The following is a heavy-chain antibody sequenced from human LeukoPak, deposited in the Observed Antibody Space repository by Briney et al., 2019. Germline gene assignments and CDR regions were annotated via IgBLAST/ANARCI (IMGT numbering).Heavy chain of an antibody. J-gene: IGHJ4*02. Sequence: PGGSLRLSCAASGFTFSSYAMGWVRQAPGEGLEWVSCISRSDGSTYYAGSVKGRFTISRDNSKSTLYLQMNSLRAEDTAVYYCAKARYTSGWYIFDHWGQGTRVTVSS. V-gene: IGHV3-23*01. D-gene: IGHD6-19*01. CDR1: GFTFSSYA. CDR3: AKARYTSGWYIFDH. CDR2: ISRSDGST.